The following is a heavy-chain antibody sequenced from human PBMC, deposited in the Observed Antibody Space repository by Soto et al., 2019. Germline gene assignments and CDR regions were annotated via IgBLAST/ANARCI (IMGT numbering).Heavy chain of an antibody. D-gene: IGHD5-18*01. CDR2: IIPIFGTA. CDR1: GCTFSSYA. CDR3: ASQTRDPSDGARPLLRAAFDI. J-gene: IGHJ3*02. V-gene: IGHV1-69*13. Sequence: GASVKVSCKASGCTFSSYAISWVRQAPGQGLEWMGGIIPIFGTANYAQKFQGRVTITADESTSTAYMELSSLRSEDTAVYYCASQTRDPSDGARPLLRAAFDIWGQGTMVTVSS.